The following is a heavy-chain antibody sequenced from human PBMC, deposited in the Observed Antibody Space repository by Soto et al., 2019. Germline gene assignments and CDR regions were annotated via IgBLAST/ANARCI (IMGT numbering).Heavy chain of an antibody. CDR3: AGEGSIAAVTQDYYYYGMDV. CDR2: IIPIFGTA. J-gene: IGHJ6*02. CDR1: GGTFSSYA. V-gene: IGHV1-69*13. D-gene: IGHD6-13*01. Sequence: ASVKVSCKASGGTFSSYAISWVRQAPGQGLEWMGGIIPIFGTANYAQKFQGRVTITADESTGTAYMELSSLRSEDTAVYYCAGEGSIAAVTQDYYYYGMDVWGQGTTVTVSS.